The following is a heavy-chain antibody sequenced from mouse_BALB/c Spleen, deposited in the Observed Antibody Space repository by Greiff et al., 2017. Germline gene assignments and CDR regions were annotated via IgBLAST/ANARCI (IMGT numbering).Heavy chain of an antibody. CDR1: GFTFTDYY. Sequence: EVQRVESGGGLVQPGGSLRLSCATSGFTFTDYYMSWVRQPPGKALEWLGFIRNKANGYTTEYSASVKGRFTISRDNSQSILYLQMNTLRAEDSATYYCAREKRAMDYWGQGTSVTVSS. CDR3: AREKRAMDY. J-gene: IGHJ4*01. V-gene: IGHV7-3*02. CDR2: IRNKANGYTT.